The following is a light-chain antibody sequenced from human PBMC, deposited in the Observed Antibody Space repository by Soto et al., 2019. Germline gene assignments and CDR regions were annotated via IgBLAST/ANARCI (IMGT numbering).Light chain of an antibody. CDR3: LLVYSGKVV. CDR2: DTI. Sequence: QAVVTKEPSLTVSPGGTVTLTCSSNTGAVTSGHSPWGSQQKPGQAPRTLFYDTINKHSWTPARFSASLLGGKAALTLSGAQPEDEADYYCLLVYSGKVVFGGGTKLAVL. V-gene: IGLV7-46*01. J-gene: IGLJ3*02. CDR1: TGAVTSGHS.